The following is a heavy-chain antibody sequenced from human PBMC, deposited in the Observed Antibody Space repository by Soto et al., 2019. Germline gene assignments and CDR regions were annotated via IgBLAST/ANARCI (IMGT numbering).Heavy chain of an antibody. Sequence: GSLRLSCAASGFTVSSNYMSWVRQAPGKGLEWVSVIYSGGSTYYADSVKDRFTISRDNSKNTLYLQMNSLRAEDTAVYYCARSPVKYTRGYFDYWGQGTLVTVSS. J-gene: IGHJ4*02. V-gene: IGHV3-66*01. CDR2: IYSGGST. D-gene: IGHD1-1*01. CDR1: GFTVSSNY. CDR3: ARSPVKYTRGYFDY.